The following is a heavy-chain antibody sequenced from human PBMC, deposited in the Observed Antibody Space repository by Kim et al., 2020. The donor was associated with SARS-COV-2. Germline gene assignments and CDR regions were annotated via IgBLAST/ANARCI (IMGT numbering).Heavy chain of an antibody. CDR2: ISWNSGSI. V-gene: IGHV3-9*01. D-gene: IGHD6-13*01. CDR3: APRAQQLPRDFQP. Sequence: GGSLRLSCAASGFTFDDYAMHWVRQAPGKGLEWVSGISWNSGSIGYADSVKGRFTISRDNAKNSRYLQMNSLRAEDTSLYYCAPRAQQLPRDFQPWGQGTLVTVSS. CDR1: GFTFDDYA. J-gene: IGHJ1*01.